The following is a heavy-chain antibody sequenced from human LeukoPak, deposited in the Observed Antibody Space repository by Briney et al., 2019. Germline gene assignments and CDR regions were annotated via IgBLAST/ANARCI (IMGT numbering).Heavy chain of an antibody. V-gene: IGHV4-31*03. Sequence: SETLSLTCTVSGGSISSGDFYWPWIRQNPGKGLEWIGYTHYSGSTYYNPSLKSRVTISVDTSKNPFSLKLSSVAAADTAVYYCAREVNWNSATLFFDCWGQGTLVTVSS. CDR2: THYSGST. CDR1: GGSISSGDFY. CDR3: AREVNWNSATLFFDC. D-gene: IGHD1-7*01. J-gene: IGHJ4*02.